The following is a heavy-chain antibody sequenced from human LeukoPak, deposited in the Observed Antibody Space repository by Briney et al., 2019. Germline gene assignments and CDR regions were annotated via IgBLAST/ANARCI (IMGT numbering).Heavy chain of an antibody. Sequence: GASVKVSCKASVYTFTIYDINWVRQATGQGLEWMGWMNPNSGNTGYAQKFQGRVTMTRNTSISTAYMELSSLRSEDTAVYYCARGFGYCSGGSCYSWDWFDPWGQGTLVTVSS. D-gene: IGHD2-15*01. CDR3: ARGFGYCSGGSCYSWDWFDP. CDR1: VYTFTIYD. CDR2: MNPNSGNT. J-gene: IGHJ5*02. V-gene: IGHV1-8*01.